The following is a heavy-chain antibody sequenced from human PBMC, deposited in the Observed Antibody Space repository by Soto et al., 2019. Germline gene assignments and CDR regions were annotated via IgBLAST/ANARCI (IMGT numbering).Heavy chain of an antibody. J-gene: IGHJ3*02. CDR3: AKNLLVTTPDGFDI. CDR2: INTYNGDT. Sequence: ASGKVSCKASGYTFTGYFMHWVRQAPGQGLEWMGWINTYNGDTNFAQKFQGRITMTRDTSITTAYMERSRLRSDDTAMYYCAKNLLVTTPDGFDIWGQGTMVTVSS. D-gene: IGHD1-1*01. CDR1: GYTFTGYF. V-gene: IGHV1-2*02.